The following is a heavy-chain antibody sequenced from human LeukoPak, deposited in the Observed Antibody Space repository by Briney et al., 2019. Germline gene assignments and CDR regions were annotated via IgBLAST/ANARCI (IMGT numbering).Heavy chain of an antibody. D-gene: IGHD4-17*01. V-gene: IGHV1-2*02. CDR2: INPNSGGT. CDR1: GYTFTGYY. J-gene: IGHJ5*02. CDR3: ARQTVTEGGSWFDP. Sequence: GASVKVSCKASGYTFTGYYMHWVRQAPGQGLEWMGWINPNSGGTNYAQKFQGRVTMTRDTSISTAYMELSRLRSDDTAVYYCARQTVTEGGSWFDPWGQGTLVTVSS.